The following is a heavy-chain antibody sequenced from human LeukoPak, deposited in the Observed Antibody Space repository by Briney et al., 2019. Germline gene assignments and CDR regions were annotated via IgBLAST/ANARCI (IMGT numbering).Heavy chain of an antibody. CDR3: ARAHRRPGYSSGWYWFDP. Sequence: GASVKVSCKASGGTFISYAISWVRQAPGQGLEWMGGIIPIFGTANYAQKFQGRVTITADESTSTAYMELGSLRSEDTAVYYCARAHRRPGYSSGWYWFDPWGQGTLVTVSS. V-gene: IGHV1-69*13. CDR2: IIPIFGTA. J-gene: IGHJ5*02. D-gene: IGHD6-19*01. CDR1: GGTFISYA.